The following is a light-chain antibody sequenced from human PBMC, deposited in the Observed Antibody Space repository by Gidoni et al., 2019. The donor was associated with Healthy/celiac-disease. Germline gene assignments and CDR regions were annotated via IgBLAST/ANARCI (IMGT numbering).Light chain of an antibody. CDR2: AAS. CDR1: QGISNY. V-gene: IGKV1-27*01. CDR3: QKYNSART. Sequence: DIQMTQSPSSLSASVGDRVTITCRASQGISNYLAWYQQKTGKVPKLLIYAASTLQSGVTSRFSGSGSGTDFTLTISSLKPEDVATYYCQKYNSARTFGQGTKVEIK. J-gene: IGKJ1*01.